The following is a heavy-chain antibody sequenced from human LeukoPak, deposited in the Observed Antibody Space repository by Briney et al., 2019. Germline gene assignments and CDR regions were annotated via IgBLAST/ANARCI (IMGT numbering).Heavy chain of an antibody. V-gene: IGHV4-38-2*01. D-gene: IGHD3-3*01. CDR3: ARLRRDFWSGYLNWFDP. CDR1: GYSISSGYY. J-gene: IGHJ5*02. CDR2: IYHSGST. Sequence: SETLSLTCAVSGYSISSGYYWGWIRQPPGKGLEWIGSIYHSGSTYYNPSPKSRVTISVDTSKNQFSLKLSSVTAADTAVYYCARLRRDFWSGYLNWFDPWGQGTLVTVSS.